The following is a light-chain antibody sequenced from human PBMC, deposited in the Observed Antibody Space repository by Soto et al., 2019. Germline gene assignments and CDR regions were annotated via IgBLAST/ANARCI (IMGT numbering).Light chain of an antibody. CDR1: QSISSW. CDR3: QQYNSYLYT. Sequence: DIQMTQCPSTLSASVGDRVTITCRASQSISSWLAWYQQKPGKAPKLLIYDASSLESGVPPRFSGSGSGTEFTLTISSLQPNDFATDDDQQYNSYLYTFGQGTKLESK. CDR2: DAS. V-gene: IGKV1-5*01. J-gene: IGKJ2*01.